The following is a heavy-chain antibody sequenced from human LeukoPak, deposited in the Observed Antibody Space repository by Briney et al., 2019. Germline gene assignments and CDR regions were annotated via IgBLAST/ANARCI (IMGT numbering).Heavy chain of an antibody. J-gene: IGHJ4*02. V-gene: IGHV3-30*04. CDR1: GFTFSSYA. CDR2: ISYDGSNK. Sequence: GRSLRLSCAASGFTFSSYAMHWVRQAPGKGLEWVAVISYDGSNKYYADSVKGRFTISRDNSKNTLYLQMNSLRAGDTAVYYCARDPRQQLVLDYWGQGTLVTVSS. D-gene: IGHD6-13*01. CDR3: ARDPRQQLVLDY.